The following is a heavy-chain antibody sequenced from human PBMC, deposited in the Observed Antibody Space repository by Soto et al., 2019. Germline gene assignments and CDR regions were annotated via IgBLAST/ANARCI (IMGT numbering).Heavy chain of an antibody. J-gene: IGHJ4*02. CDR1: GGLFSSYP. D-gene: IGHD3-3*01. CDR3: ARGVYYDFWSGYKRFDY. Sequence: ASVKVSCKASGGLFSSYPISWVRQVPGQGLEWMGWMNPNSGNTGYAQKFQGRVTMTRNTSISTAYMELSSLRSEDTAVYYCARGVYYDFWSGYKRFDYWGQGTLVTVSS. V-gene: IGHV1-8*02. CDR2: MNPNSGNT.